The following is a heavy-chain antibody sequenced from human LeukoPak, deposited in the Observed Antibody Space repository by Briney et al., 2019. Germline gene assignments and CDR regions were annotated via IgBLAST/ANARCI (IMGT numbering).Heavy chain of an antibody. CDR3: ARSNDYESLFDY. CDR2: IYYSGST. Sequence: SETLSLTCAVYGGSFSGYYWSWIRQPPGKGLEWIGYIYYSGSTNYNPSLKSRVTISVDTSKNQFSLKLSSVTAADTAVYYCARSNDYESLFDYWGQGTLVTVSS. J-gene: IGHJ4*02. V-gene: IGHV4-59*01. CDR1: GGSFSGYY. D-gene: IGHD4-17*01.